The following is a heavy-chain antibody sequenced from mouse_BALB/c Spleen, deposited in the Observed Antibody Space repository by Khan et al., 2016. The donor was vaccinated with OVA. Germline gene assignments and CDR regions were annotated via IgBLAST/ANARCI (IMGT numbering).Heavy chain of an antibody. V-gene: IGHV1S136*01. CDR1: GYTFTSYV. CDR2: IYPYNDGT. CDR3: ARNYRYDVYFDY. Sequence: VQLKQSGPELVKPGASVKMSCKASGYTFTSYVMHWVKQKPGQGLEWVGYIYPYNDGTKYNEMFKGKATLTSDKSSGTAYMELSSLTSEDSAVYYCARNYRYDVYFDYWGQGTSLTVSS. J-gene: IGHJ2*02. D-gene: IGHD2-14*01.